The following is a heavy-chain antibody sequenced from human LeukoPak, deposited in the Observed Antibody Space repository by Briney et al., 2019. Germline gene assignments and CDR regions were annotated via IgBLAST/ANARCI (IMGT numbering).Heavy chain of an antibody. Sequence: GGSLRLSCAASGFTFSSYGMYWVRQAPDKGLEWVAVILYDGNNKYYADSVKGRFTVSRDNSKNTLYLQMNSLRAEDTALYYCAKAVSTIGQYYYYGMDVWGQGTTVTVSS. CDR3: AKAVSTIGQYYYYGMDV. CDR2: ILYDGNNK. D-gene: IGHD2-8*01. CDR1: GFTFSSYG. J-gene: IGHJ6*02. V-gene: IGHV3-33*07.